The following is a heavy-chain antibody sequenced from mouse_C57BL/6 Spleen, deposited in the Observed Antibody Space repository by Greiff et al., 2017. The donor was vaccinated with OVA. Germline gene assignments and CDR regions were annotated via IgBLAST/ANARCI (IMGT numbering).Heavy chain of an antibody. V-gene: IGHV1-18*01. CDR1: GYTFTDYN. CDR3: ANTAREYCAMDY. CDR2: INPNNGGT. J-gene: IGHJ4*01. Sequence: EVQLQQSGPELVKPGASVKIPCKASGYTFTDYNMDWVKQSHGKSLEWIGDINPNNGGTIYIQKFKGKATLTVDKFSSTAYVELRRLTSEDTAVYDCANTAREYCAMDYWGQGTSVTVSS.